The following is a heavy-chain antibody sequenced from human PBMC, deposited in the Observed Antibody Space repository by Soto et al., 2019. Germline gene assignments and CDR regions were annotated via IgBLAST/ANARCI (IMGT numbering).Heavy chain of an antibody. D-gene: IGHD5-18*01. CDR2: INPNSGGT. CDR3: ARDLGGYSYGDYDAFDI. J-gene: IGHJ3*02. Sequence: ASVKVSCKASGYTFTGYYMHWVRQAPGQGLEWMGWINPNSGGTNYAQKFQGWVTMTRDTSISTAHMELSRLRSDDTAVYYCARDLGGYSYGDYDAFDIWGQGTMVTVSS. CDR1: GYTFTGYY. V-gene: IGHV1-2*04.